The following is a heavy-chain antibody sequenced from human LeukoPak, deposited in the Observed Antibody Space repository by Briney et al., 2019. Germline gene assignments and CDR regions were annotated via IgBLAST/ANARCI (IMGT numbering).Heavy chain of an antibody. CDR3: ARGYSSSWHLLTN. Sequence: WASVKVSCKASGYTFTGYYMHWVRQAPGQGLEWMGWINPNSGGTNYAQKFQGRVTMTRDTSISTAYMELSRLRSDDTAVYYCARGYSSSWHLLTNWGQGTLVTVSS. D-gene: IGHD6-13*01. CDR2: INPNSGGT. CDR1: GYTFTGYY. V-gene: IGHV1-2*02. J-gene: IGHJ4*02.